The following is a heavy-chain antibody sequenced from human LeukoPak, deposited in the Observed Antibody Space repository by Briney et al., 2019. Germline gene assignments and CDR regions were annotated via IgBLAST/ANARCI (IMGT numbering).Heavy chain of an antibody. Sequence: SETLSLTCTVSGGSISSSSYYWGWIRQPPGKGLEWIGSIYYSGSTNYNPSLKSRVTISVDTSKNQFSLKLSSVTAADTAVYYCARGLGSSSWLDVWGKGTTVTVSS. CDR3: ARGLGSSSWLDV. V-gene: IGHV4-39*07. CDR1: GGSISSSSYY. CDR2: IYYSGST. D-gene: IGHD6-13*01. J-gene: IGHJ6*04.